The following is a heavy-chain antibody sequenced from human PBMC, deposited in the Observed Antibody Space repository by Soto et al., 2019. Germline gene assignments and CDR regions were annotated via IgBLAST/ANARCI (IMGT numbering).Heavy chain of an antibody. CDR3: ARDRAAYEWELFSDYFDY. Sequence: QVQLVESGGGVVQPGRSLRLSCAASGFTFSSYGMHWVRQAPGKGLEWVAVIWYDGSNKYYADSVKGRFTISRDNSKNTLYLQMNGLRAEDTAVYYCARDRAAYEWELFSDYFDYWGQGTLVTVSS. J-gene: IGHJ4*02. CDR1: GFTFSSYG. D-gene: IGHD1-26*01. V-gene: IGHV3-33*01. CDR2: IWYDGSNK.